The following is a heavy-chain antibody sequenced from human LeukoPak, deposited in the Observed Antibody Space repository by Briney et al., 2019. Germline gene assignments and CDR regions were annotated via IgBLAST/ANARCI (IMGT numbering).Heavy chain of an antibody. CDR3: TTGVLPSAIFDYYYMDV. V-gene: IGHV3-15*01. CDR2: VKSKTDGGTT. D-gene: IGHD2-2*01. J-gene: IGHJ6*03. Sequence: GGSLRLSCAASGFTFSNPCMSWVRQAPGKGLAWVGRVKSKTDGGTTDYAAPVKGRFTVSRDDSRYTLYLQMNSLKTDDTSLYYCTTGVLPSAIFDYYYMDVWGKGTTVTVSS. CDR1: GFTFSNPC.